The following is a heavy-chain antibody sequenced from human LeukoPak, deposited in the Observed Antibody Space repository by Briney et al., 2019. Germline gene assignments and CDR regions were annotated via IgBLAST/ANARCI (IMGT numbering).Heavy chain of an antibody. V-gene: IGHV5-51*01. J-gene: IGHJ2*01. D-gene: IGHD1-1*01. Sequence: GESLKISCKGSGYSFTSYWIGWVRQMPGKGLEWMGIIYPGDSDTRYSPSLQGQVTISADKSISTAYLQWSSLKASDSAMYYCARRLDYWYFDLWGRGTLVTVSS. CDR2: IYPGDSDT. CDR3: ARRLDYWYFDL. CDR1: GYSFTSYW.